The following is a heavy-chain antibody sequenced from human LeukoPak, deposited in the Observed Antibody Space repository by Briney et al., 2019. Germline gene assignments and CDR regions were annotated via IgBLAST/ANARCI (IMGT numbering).Heavy chain of an antibody. Sequence: PSETLSLTCTVSGGSISSSYYWGWIRQPSGKGLEWIGSLYYSGSTYYNPSLKSRVTISLDTSKSQFSLKLSSVTAADTAVYYCARDSIAAAGSYYYYYYYMDVWGKGTTVTVSS. D-gene: IGHD6-13*01. V-gene: IGHV4-39*07. J-gene: IGHJ6*03. CDR2: LYYSGST. CDR1: GGSISSSYY. CDR3: ARDSIAAAGSYYYYYYYMDV.